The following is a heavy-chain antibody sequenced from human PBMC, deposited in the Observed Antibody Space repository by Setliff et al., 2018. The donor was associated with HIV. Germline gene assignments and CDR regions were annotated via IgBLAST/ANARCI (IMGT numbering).Heavy chain of an antibody. J-gene: IGHJ4*02. CDR2: ISDSGDA. CDR3: ARRSGWSLDY. Sequence: PSETLSLTCTVSGDSISNGLHWGWIRQPPGTGLEWIGTISDSGDAHYSPSLKSRVTILVDTSKNQFSLKLSSVTAADTAVYYCARRSGWSLDYWGQGTLVTVSS. D-gene: IGHD6-19*01. V-gene: IGHV4-38-2*02. CDR1: GDSISNGLH.